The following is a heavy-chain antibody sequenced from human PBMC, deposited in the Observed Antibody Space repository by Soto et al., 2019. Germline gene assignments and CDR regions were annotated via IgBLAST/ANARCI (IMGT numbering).Heavy chain of an antibody. V-gene: IGHV3-33*01. CDR1: GFTFSNYG. CDR3: ERDRVSQSEYGGYYYGMDV. CDR2: ILYDGSDK. J-gene: IGHJ6*02. D-gene: IGHD2-15*01. Sequence: QVQLVESGGGVVQPGRSLRLSCAASGFTFSNYGMHWVRQAPGKGLEWVTVILYDGSDKYYADSVKGRFTISRDNSKDTLYLQMSSLRAEDTAVYYCERDRVSQSEYGGYYYGMDVWGQGTTVTVSS.